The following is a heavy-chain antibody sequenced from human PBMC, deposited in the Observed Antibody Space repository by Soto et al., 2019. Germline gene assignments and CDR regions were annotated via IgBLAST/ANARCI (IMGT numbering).Heavy chain of an antibody. Sequence: SVKVSCKASGGTFSSYAISWVRQAPGQGLEWMGGIIPIFGTANYAQKFQGRVTITADESTSTAYMELSSLRSEDTAVYYCARAPVVSSSFARSSYFDYSGQGTLVTVYS. CDR2: IIPIFGTA. J-gene: IGHJ4*02. CDR1: GGTFSSYA. CDR3: ARAPVVSSSFARSSYFDY. V-gene: IGHV1-69*13. D-gene: IGHD6-6*01.